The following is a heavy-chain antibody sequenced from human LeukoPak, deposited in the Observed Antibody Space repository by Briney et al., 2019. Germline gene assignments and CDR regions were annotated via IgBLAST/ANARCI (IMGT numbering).Heavy chain of an antibody. Sequence: SETLLFLCTVSGVSISSYYWTWIRQPAGHGLELLGRIFTSGSTDYNPSLKGRVTMSVDTSKNQFSLKLSSVTAADTAVYYCARGGLKGTRDYYYGMDVWGQGTTVTVSS. CDR2: IFTSGST. D-gene: IGHD1-7*01. CDR1: GVSISSYY. J-gene: IGHJ6*02. CDR3: ARGGLKGTRDYYYGMDV. V-gene: IGHV4-4*07.